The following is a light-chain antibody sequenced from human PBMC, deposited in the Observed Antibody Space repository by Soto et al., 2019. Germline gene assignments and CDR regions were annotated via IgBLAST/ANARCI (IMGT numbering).Light chain of an antibody. J-gene: IGKJ1*01. Sequence: AIRMTQSPSSLSASTGDRVAITCRASQALNGNLAWYQQKSGKAPKVLIYATSTLQSGVPSRFSASGSGTDFPIIINSLQSEYVATYYCQQYYEYPRTFGQGTKVEIK. CDR1: QALNGN. CDR2: ATS. CDR3: QQYYEYPRT. V-gene: IGKV1-8*01.